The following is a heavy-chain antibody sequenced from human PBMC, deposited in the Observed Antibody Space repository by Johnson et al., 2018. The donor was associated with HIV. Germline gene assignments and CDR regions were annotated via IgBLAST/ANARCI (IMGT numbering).Heavy chain of an antibody. CDR1: GFTISDHY. CDR3: ARGGYYDILTGYYALAAFDI. D-gene: IGHD3-9*01. V-gene: IGHV3-72*01. Sequence: VQLVESGGGLVQPGGSLRLSCAASGFTISDHYMDWVRQAAGKGLEWVGRTKNKANSYTTEYAASVKGRFTISRDDSKNSLYLQMNSLKTEDTAVYYCARGGYYDILTGYYALAAFDIWGQGTMVTVSS. J-gene: IGHJ3*02. CDR2: TKNKANSYTT.